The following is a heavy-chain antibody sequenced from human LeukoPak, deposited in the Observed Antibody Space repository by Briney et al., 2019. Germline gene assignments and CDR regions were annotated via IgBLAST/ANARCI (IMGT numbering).Heavy chain of an antibody. Sequence: GASVKVSCKASGYTFTSYYIHWVRQAPGQGLEWMGIIYPGGGSTNSAQKFQGRVTMTRDMSTSTVYMDLSSLTSEDTAVYYCAADRDGYNFWAIDAFDIWGQGTTVTVSS. CDR2: IYPGGGST. CDR3: AADRDGYNFWAIDAFDI. CDR1: GYTFTSYY. V-gene: IGHV1-46*01. D-gene: IGHD5-24*01. J-gene: IGHJ3*02.